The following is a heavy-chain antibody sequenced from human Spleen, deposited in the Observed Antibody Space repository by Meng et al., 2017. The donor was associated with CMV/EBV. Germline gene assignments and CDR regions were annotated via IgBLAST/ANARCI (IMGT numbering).Heavy chain of an antibody. CDR1: GFSFSSYG. Sequence: CAASGFSFSSYGMSWVRQAPGKGLEWVSVIYSGGSSAHYADSVKGRFTISRDNSKNMLYLQMNSLRAEDTAVYYCAKKESSSWTLDYWGQGTLVTVSS. J-gene: IGHJ4*02. D-gene: IGHD6-13*01. V-gene: IGHV3-23*03. CDR2: IYSGGSSA. CDR3: AKKESSSWTLDY.